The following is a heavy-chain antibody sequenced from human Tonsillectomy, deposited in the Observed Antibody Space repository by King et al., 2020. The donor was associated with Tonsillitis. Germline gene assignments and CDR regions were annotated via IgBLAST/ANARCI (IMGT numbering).Heavy chain of an antibody. J-gene: IGHJ6*02. Sequence: EQLVQSGAEVKKPGSSVKVSCKASGGTFTSYAISWVRQAPGQGLEWMGGIIPIFGTANYAQKFQGRVTITADESTSTAYMELSSLRSEATAVCYCARDSRPDIAATYYVDGMEVCGHGTTVTVSS. CDR1: GGTFTSYA. CDR3: ARDSRPDIAATYYVDGMEV. V-gene: IGHV1-69*01. CDR2: IIPIFGTA. D-gene: IGHD6-13*01.